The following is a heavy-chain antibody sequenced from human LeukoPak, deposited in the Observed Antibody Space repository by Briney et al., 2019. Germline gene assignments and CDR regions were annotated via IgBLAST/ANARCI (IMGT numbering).Heavy chain of an antibody. CDR3: ARQTGSGLFTLP. CDR2: VYYTGNT. Sequence: SETLSLTCTVSGVSISSSNSYWGWIRQPPGKGLEWIGSVYYTGNTYYNASLKSRVTLVIDTSKNQISLRLTSVTATDTAMYYCARQTGSGLFTLPGGQGTLVTVSS. J-gene: IGHJ4*02. V-gene: IGHV4-39*01. CDR1: GVSISSSNSY. D-gene: IGHD3/OR15-3a*01.